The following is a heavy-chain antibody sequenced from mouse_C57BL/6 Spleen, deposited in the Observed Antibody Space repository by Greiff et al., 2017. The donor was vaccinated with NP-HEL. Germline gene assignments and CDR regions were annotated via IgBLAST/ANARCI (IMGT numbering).Heavy chain of an antibody. CDR1: GYTFTSYW. D-gene: IGHD3-1*01. CDR2: IDPSDSYT. J-gene: IGHJ4*01. Sequence: VQLQQPGAELVKPGASVKLSCKASGYTFTSYWMQWVKQRPGQGLEWIGEIDPSDSYTNYNQKFKGKATLTVDTSSSTAYMQLSSLTSEDSAVYYCARWGYTPYAMDYWGQGTSVTVSS. V-gene: IGHV1-50*01. CDR3: ARWGYTPYAMDY.